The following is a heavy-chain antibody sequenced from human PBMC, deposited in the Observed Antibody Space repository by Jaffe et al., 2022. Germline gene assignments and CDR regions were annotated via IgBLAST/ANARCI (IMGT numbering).Heavy chain of an antibody. CDR1: GFTFSSYG. Sequence: QVQLVESGGGVVQPGGSLRLSCAASGFTFSSYGMHWVRQAPGKGLEWVAFIRYDGSNKYYADSVKGRFTISRDNSKNTLYLQMNSLRAEDTAVYYCAKEYYDSSGYYYFDYWGQGTLVTVSS. D-gene: IGHD3-22*01. J-gene: IGHJ4*02. CDR2: IRYDGSNK. V-gene: IGHV3-30*02. CDR3: AKEYYDSSGYYYFDY.